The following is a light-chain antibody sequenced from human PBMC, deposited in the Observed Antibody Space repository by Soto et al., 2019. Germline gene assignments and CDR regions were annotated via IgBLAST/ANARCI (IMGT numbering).Light chain of an antibody. Sequence: VLKLSLGTLSLSPGERAALSCRASQTVRNNYLAWYQQKPGQAPRLLIYDASSRATGIPDRFSGGGSGTDFTLTISRLEPEDFAVYYCQQSGNSPLTFGQGTLLEIK. CDR2: DAS. CDR1: QTVRNNY. J-gene: IGKJ5*01. V-gene: IGKV3-20*01. CDR3: QQSGNSPLT.